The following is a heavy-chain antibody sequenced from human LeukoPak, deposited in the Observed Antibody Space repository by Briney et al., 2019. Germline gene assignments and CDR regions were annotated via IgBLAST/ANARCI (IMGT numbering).Heavy chain of an antibody. CDR1: GVTFSSYE. CDR3: ATSRQVLLPFEP. D-gene: IGHD2-8*02. CDR2: ISSSGSTI. Sequence: GGSLRLSCAASGVTFSSYEMNWVREGPGGGVEWGSYISSSGSTIYYADSVKGRFTISRDNAKNSLYLQMNSLRAEDTAIYYCATSRQVLLPFEPWGPGTLVTVSS. V-gene: IGHV3-48*03. J-gene: IGHJ5*02.